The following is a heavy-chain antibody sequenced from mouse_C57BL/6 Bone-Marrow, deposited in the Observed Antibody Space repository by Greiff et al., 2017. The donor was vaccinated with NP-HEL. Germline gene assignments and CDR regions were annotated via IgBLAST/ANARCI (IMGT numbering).Heavy chain of an antibody. CDR1: GYTFTSYW. D-gene: IGHD1-1*01. J-gene: IGHJ2*01. V-gene: IGHV1-55*01. Sequence: QVQLQQPGAELVKPGASVKMSCKASGYTFTSYWITWVKQRPGQGLEWIGDIYPGSGSTNYNEKFKSKATLTVDTSSSTAYMQLRSLTSEDSAVYYCARGDGVVATSPPPDYWGQGTTLTVSS. CDR2: IYPGSGST. CDR3: ARGDGVVATSPPPDY.